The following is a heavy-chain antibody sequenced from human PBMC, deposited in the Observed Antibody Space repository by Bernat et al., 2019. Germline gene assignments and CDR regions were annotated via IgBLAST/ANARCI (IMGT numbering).Heavy chain of an antibody. CDR2: ISSSSSYI. CDR3: ARDLFWSGYYIAPGNGMDV. V-gene: IGHV3-21*01. CDR1: GFTSISYS. J-gene: IGHJ6*02. D-gene: IGHD3-3*01. Sequence: EVQLVESGGGLVKPGGSLRPSCAAFGFTSISYSMNWFRQAPGKGLGWVSSISSSSSYIYYADSVKGRFTISRDNAKNSLYLQMNSLRAEDTAVYYCARDLFWSGYYIAPGNGMDVWGQGTTVTVSS.